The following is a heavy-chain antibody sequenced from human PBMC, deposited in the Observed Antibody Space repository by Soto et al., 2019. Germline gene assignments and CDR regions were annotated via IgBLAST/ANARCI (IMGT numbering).Heavy chain of an antibody. CDR3: VGYGDHLKYDFDY. J-gene: IGHJ4*02. CDR2: IKQDVSEK. Sequence: EVQLVESGGGLVQPGGTLRLSCEASGFTFSRYWMSWVRQAPGKALEWVANIKQDVSEKYYVDSVKGRFTISRDNAKNSLYLQMNSRRAEDTAVYYCVGYGDHLKYDFDYWGQGTLLTVSS. CDR1: GFTFSRYW. D-gene: IGHD4-17*01. V-gene: IGHV3-7*01.